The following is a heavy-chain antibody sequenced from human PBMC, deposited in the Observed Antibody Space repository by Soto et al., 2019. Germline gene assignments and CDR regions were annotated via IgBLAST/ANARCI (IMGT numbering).Heavy chain of an antibody. J-gene: IGHJ4*02. CDR1: GGSISSSNW. V-gene: IGHV4-4*02. CDR2: IYHSGST. D-gene: IGHD3-9*01. CDR3: ASYDYDILTGYYIGDY. Sequence: SETLSLTCAVSGGSISSSNWWSWVRQPPGKGLEWIGEIYHSGSTNYNPSLKSRVTISVDKSKNQFSLKLSSVTAADTAVYYCASYDYDILTGYYIGDYWGQGTLVNRLL.